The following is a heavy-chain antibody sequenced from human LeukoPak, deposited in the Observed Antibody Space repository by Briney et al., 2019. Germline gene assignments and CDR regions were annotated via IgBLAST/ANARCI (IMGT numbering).Heavy chain of an antibody. J-gene: IGHJ4*02. D-gene: IGHD3-22*01. CDR2: IYYSGST. CDR1: GGSISSYY. CDR3: ARGPYDSSGYYYFDY. V-gene: IGHV4-59*01. Sequence: SETLSLTCSVSGGSISSYYWSWIRQPPGKGLEWIGYIYYSGSTNYNPSLKSRVTISVDTSKNQFSLKLSSVTAADTAVYYCARGPYDSSGYYYFDYWGQGTLVTVSS.